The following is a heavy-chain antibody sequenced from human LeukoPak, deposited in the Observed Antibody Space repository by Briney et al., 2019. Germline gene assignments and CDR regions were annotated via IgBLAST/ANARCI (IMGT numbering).Heavy chain of an antibody. CDR1: GGSFSGYY. Sequence: PSETLSLTCAVYGGSFSGYYWSWIRQPPGKGLEWIGEINHSGSTNYNPSLKSRVTISVDTSKNQFSLKLSSVTAADTAVYYCARSAEYSSSWYPDYWGQGTLVTVSS. CDR2: INHSGST. V-gene: IGHV4-34*01. D-gene: IGHD6-13*01. CDR3: ARSAEYSSSWYPDY. J-gene: IGHJ4*02.